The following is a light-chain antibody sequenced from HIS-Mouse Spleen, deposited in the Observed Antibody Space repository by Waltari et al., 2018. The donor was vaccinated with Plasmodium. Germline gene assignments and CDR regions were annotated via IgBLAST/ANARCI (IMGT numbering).Light chain of an antibody. J-gene: IGLJ2*01. V-gene: IGLV8-61*01. CDR1: SGSVSTSYY. Sequence: QTVVTQEPSFSVSPGGTVTLTCGLSSGSVSTSYYPSWYQQTPGQVPRMISYSTNTRSSGGPDRFSVSILGNKAALTITGAQADDESDYYCVLYMGSGIWVFGGGTKLTVL. CDR2: STN. CDR3: VLYMGSGIWV.